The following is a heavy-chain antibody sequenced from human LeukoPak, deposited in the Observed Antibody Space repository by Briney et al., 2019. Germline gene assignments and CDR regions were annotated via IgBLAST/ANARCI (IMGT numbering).Heavy chain of an antibody. Sequence: GGSLRLSCAASGFTVSNNYMSWVRQAPGKGLEWVSVIYRDGSTYYVDSVKGRFTISRDNSKNTLSLQMNSPRAEDTAVYYCAGAIGYFDYWGQGTLVTVSS. CDR3: AGAIGYFDY. J-gene: IGHJ4*02. V-gene: IGHV3-53*01. D-gene: IGHD2-21*01. CDR2: IYRDGST. CDR1: GFTVSNNY.